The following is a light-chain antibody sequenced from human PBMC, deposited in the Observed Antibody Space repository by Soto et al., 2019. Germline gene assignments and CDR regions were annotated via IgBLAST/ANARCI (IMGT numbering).Light chain of an antibody. J-gene: IGLJ2*01. CDR3: CSYAGSATWI. V-gene: IGLV2-23*01. Sequence: QSALTQPASVSGCPGQSITISCTGTSSDVGSYNFVSWYQQFPGEAPKLMIYEGSERPSGVSYRFSGSKSGNTASLTISGLQAEDEADYYCCSYAGSATWIFGGGTKVTVL. CDR1: SSDVGSYNF. CDR2: EGS.